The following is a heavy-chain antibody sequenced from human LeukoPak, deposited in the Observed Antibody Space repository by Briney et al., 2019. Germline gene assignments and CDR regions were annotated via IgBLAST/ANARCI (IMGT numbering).Heavy chain of an antibody. J-gene: IGHJ3*02. CDR1: GGAFSGYF. D-gene: IGHD4-23*01. CDR2: VGHSGSN. Sequence: SETLSLTCAVSGGAFSGYFWRWIRQPPGKGREWIGDVGHSGSNDYNPSLKRRVTILADPSKSQCSLKLSSVTAADTAVYYCATRGDFSDSSGNSDDALDIWGPGTMVTVSS. CDR3: ATRGDFSDSSGNSDDALDI. V-gene: IGHV4-34*01.